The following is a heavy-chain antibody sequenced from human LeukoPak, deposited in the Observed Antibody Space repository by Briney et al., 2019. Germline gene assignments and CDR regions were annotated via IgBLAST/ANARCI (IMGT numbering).Heavy chain of an antibody. CDR3: AAYCSTSTCYGVDY. CDR1: GFTFSKYS. Sequence: GGPLLLSCATSGFTFSKYSMNGGRQAPGKGVEGGLYISDIGSAIFYADSVKGRFTISRDNAKNSLYLQMNSLRDEDTAVYYCAAYCSTSTCYGVDYWGQGTLVTVSS. V-gene: IGHV3-48*02. J-gene: IGHJ4*02. D-gene: IGHD2-2*01. CDR2: ISDIGSAI.